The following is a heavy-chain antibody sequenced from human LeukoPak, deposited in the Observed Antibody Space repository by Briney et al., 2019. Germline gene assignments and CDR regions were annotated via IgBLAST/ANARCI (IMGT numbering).Heavy chain of an antibody. Sequence: SETLSLTCAVSGGSISGSNWWSWVRQPPGKGLEWIGEIFHSGSTNYSPTLKSRVTISIDKSKDQFSLKLTSVTVADTAVYYCASRLRHLLGYWGQGNLVTVSS. CDR2: IFHSGST. CDR3: ASRLRHLLGY. D-gene: IGHD3-16*01. V-gene: IGHV4-4*02. CDR1: GGSISGSNW. J-gene: IGHJ4*02.